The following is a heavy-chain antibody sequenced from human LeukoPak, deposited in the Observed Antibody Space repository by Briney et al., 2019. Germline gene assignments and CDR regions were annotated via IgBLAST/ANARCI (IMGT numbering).Heavy chain of an antibody. J-gene: IGHJ4*02. D-gene: IGHD4-17*01. CDR2: TYYRSKWYI. V-gene: IGHV6-1*01. CDR1: GDSVSSNSAA. CDR3: ARTTGYFDS. Sequence: SQTLSLTCAISGDSVSSNSAAWNWLRQSPSRGLEWLGRTYYRSKWYIEYAVSMKGRITINPDTTKNQFSLQLHSMTPEDTAVYNCARTTGYFDSWGQGTLVTVSS.